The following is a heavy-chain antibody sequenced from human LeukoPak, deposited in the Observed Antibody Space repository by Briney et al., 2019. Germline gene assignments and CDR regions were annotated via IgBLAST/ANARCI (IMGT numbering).Heavy chain of an antibody. Sequence: SETLSLTCAVCGGSFSGYYWSWIRQPPGKGLEWIGEINHSGSTNYNPSLKSRVTISVDTSKNQFSLKLSSVTAADTAVYYCARVPAPPYYGMDVWGQGTTVTVSS. CDR1: GGSFSGYY. D-gene: IGHD2-2*01. CDR3: ARVPAPPYYGMDV. J-gene: IGHJ6*02. V-gene: IGHV4-34*01. CDR2: INHSGST.